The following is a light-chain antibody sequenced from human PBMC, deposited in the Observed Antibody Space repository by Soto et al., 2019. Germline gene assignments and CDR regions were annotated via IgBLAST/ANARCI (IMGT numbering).Light chain of an antibody. CDR2: DAS. J-gene: IGKJ4*01. Sequence: EIVMTQSPATLSVSPGERATLSCRASQSVSTDLAWYQQKPGQAPRLLIYDASTRATGIPARFSGSGFGTEFTLTISSLQSEDFAVYFCQQHNNWPPVTFGGGTKVEIK. CDR3: QQHNNWPPVT. CDR1: QSVSTD. V-gene: IGKV3D-15*01.